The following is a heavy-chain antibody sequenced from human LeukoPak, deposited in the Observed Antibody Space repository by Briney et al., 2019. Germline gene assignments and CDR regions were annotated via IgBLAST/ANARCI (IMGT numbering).Heavy chain of an antibody. CDR2: IYYSGST. Sequence: SETLSLTCTVSGGSISSYYWSWIRQPPGKGLEWIGYIYYSGSTNYNPSLKSRVTISVDTSKNQFSLKLSSVTAADTAVYYCARKDYVDYFDYWGQGTLVTVSS. V-gene: IGHV4-59*08. J-gene: IGHJ4*02. CDR1: GGSISSYY. D-gene: IGHD4-17*01. CDR3: ARKDYVDYFDY.